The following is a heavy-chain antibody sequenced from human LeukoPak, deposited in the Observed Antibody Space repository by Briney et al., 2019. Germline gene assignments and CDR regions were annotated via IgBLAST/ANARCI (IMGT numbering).Heavy chain of an antibody. D-gene: IGHD1-14*01. CDR3: ARSKTVYYYYGMDV. V-gene: IGHV4-59*01. CDR1: GGSISSYY. CDR2: IYYSGST. J-gene: IGHJ6*02. Sequence: SETLSLTCTVSGGSISSYYWSWIRQPPGKGLEWIGYIYYSGSTNYNPSLKSRVTISEDTSKNQFSLKLSSVTAADTAVYYCARSKTVYYYYGMDVWGQGTTVTVSS.